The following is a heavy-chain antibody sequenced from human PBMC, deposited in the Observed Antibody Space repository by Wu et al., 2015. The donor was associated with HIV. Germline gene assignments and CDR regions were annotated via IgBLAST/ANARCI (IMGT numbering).Heavy chain of an antibody. D-gene: IGHD6-19*01. CDR2: HDPEDLGT. V-gene: IGHV1-24*01. Sequence: QVHLVQSGAEVRKPGASVKVSCKLSGNTLTDVSIHWVRQAPGKGLEWMGGHDPEDLGTIYAQKFQGRVTMTEDTSTDTAYMELSSLNSEDTAVYYCAAPDSIAVAGTTTYYYNYGMDVWGQGTTVTVSS. CDR3: AAPDSIAVAGTTTYYYNYGMDV. J-gene: IGHJ6*02. CDR1: GNTLTDVS.